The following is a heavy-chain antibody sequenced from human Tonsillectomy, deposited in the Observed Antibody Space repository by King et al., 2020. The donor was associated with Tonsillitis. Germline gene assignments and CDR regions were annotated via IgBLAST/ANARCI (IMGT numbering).Heavy chain of an antibody. V-gene: IGHV3-74*01. J-gene: IGHJ6*03. D-gene: IGHD3-3*01. CDR3: ARRGVFTIFGVTYYYRDV. CDR2: INSDGSGT. Sequence: VQLVESGGGLVQPGGSLRLSCAASGFTFSRYWLHWVRQAPGKGLVWGASINSDGSGTSYADSVKGRFTISRDNAKNTQYLKMKSLRAEDTARYYCARRGVFTIFGVTYYYRDVWGKGTTVTVSS. CDR1: GFTFSRYW.